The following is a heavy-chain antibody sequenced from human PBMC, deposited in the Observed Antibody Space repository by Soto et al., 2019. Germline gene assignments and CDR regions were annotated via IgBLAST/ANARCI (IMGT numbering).Heavy chain of an antibody. CDR3: AREGDCSSTSCQTYYYYYMDV. Sequence: GVLRLSCAASGFTVSSNYMSWVRQAPGKGLEWVSVIYSGGSTYYADSVKGRFTISRDNSKNTLYLQMNSLRAEDTAVYYCAREGDCSSTSCQTYYYYYMDVWGKGTTVTVSS. V-gene: IGHV3-66*01. J-gene: IGHJ6*03. CDR1: GFTVSSNY. CDR2: IYSGGST. D-gene: IGHD2-2*01.